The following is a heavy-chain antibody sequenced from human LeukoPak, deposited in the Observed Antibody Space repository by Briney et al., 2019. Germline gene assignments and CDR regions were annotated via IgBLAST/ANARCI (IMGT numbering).Heavy chain of an antibody. V-gene: IGHV4-34*01. CDR3: ARGAWELLKYYFDY. CDR1: GGSFSGYY. D-gene: IGHD1-26*01. Sequence: PSETLSLTCAVYGGSFSGYYWSWIRQPLGKGLEWIGEINHSGSTNYNPSLKSRVTISVDTSKNQFSLKLSSVTAADTAVYYCARGAWELLKYYFDYWGQGTLVTVSS. CDR2: INHSGST. J-gene: IGHJ4*02.